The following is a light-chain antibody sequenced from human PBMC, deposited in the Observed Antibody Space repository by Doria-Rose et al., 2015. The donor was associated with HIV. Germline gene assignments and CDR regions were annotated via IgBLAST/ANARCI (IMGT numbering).Light chain of an antibody. V-gene: IGKV1-39*01. CDR1: RTVSTY. Sequence: MTQSPSSLSASIGDRVTTTCRASRTVSTYLNWFQQEPGKAPKLLIYAASRLQSGVPSRFSGSGPGTDFTLTISGLQPGDFATYYCQQTYSSPPWTVGQGTKAEMK. CDR2: AAS. CDR3: QQTYSSPPWT. J-gene: IGKJ1*01.